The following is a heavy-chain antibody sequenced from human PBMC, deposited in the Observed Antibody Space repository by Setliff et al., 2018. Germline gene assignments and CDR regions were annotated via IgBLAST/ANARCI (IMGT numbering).Heavy chain of an antibody. CDR2: ISPDGTIT. CDR1: GFTFRKYW. CDR3: ASIDWGENFYNTDV. Sequence: GESLRLSCGASGFTFRKYWMYWVRQVPGKGLVWVSRISPDGTITNYADSVKGRFTISRDNAKNTLYLQMNSLRGEDTAVYFCASIDWGENFYNTDVWGKGTTVTSP. V-gene: IGHV3-74*01. D-gene: IGHD7-27*01. J-gene: IGHJ6*03.